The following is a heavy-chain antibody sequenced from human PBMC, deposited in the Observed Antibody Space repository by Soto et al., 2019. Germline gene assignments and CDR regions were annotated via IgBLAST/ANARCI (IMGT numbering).Heavy chain of an antibody. V-gene: IGHV3-23*01. CDR2: VSSGGGT. J-gene: IGHJ4*02. Sequence: EVELLESGGGLVQPEGSLRLSCAASGFTFSTYAMSWVRQAPGKGLEGVSVVSSGGGTHYAYSLKGRFTFFTDNSRNSLSLQTNSLRAAATALYYCAKRRGAGGHVDSWGQGALVTVSS. CDR3: AKRRGAGGHVDS. D-gene: IGHD5-12*01. CDR1: GFTFSTYA.